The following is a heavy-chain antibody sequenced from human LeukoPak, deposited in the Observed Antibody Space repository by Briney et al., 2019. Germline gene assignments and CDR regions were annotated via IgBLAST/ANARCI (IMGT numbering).Heavy chain of an antibody. Sequence: SETLSLTCTVSGGSISSYYWSWIRQPPGKGLEWIGYIYYSGSTNYNPSLKSRVTISVDTSKNQFSLKLSSVTAADTAVYYCARAKYGTTGWFDPWGQGTLVTVSS. D-gene: IGHD1-7*01. CDR1: GGSISSYY. J-gene: IGHJ5*02. V-gene: IGHV4-59*01. CDR3: ARAKYGTTGWFDP. CDR2: IYYSGST.